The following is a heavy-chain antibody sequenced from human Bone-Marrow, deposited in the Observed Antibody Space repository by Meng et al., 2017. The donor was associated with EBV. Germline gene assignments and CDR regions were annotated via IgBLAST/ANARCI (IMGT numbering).Heavy chain of an antibody. D-gene: IGHD3-9*01. CDR1: GGTFSRDA. V-gene: IGHV1-69*01. CDR2: IIPIFGTA. Sequence: QAQLVQAGAEVKKPGSSVKVSCKASGGTFSRDAITWVRQASGQGLEWMGGIIPIFGTANYAQKFQGRVTITADESTSTAYMELSSLRSEDTAVYYCARSPYDILTGLFDYWGQGTLVTVSS. CDR3: ARSPYDILTGLFDY. J-gene: IGHJ4*02.